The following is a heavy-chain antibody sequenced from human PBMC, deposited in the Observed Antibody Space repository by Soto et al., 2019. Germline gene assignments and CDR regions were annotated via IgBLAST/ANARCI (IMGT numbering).Heavy chain of an antibody. CDR1: GGSFSGYY. D-gene: IGHD3-10*01. J-gene: IGHJ5*02. Sequence: QVQLQQWGAGLLKPSETLSLTCAVYGGSFSGYYWSWIRQPPGKGLEWIGEINHSGSTNYNPSLTSRVTISVDTSNNQFSLQLSSVPAADTAVYYCASGLSYTRMVRGRFDPWGQGTLVTVSS. V-gene: IGHV4-34*01. CDR3: ASGLSYTRMVRGRFDP. CDR2: INHSGST.